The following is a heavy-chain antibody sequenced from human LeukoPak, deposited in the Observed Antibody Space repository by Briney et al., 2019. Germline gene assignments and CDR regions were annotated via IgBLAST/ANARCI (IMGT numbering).Heavy chain of an antibody. D-gene: IGHD2-15*01. CDR3: ARGGLVVPDAFDI. CDR2: MNPNSGNT. Sequence: ASVKVSCKASGYTFTSYDINWVRQATGQGLEWMGWMNPNSGNTGYAHKFQGRVTITRNTSISTAYMELSSLRSEDTAVYYCARGGLVVPDAFDIWGQGTMVTVSS. CDR1: GYTFTSYD. V-gene: IGHV1-8*03. J-gene: IGHJ3*02.